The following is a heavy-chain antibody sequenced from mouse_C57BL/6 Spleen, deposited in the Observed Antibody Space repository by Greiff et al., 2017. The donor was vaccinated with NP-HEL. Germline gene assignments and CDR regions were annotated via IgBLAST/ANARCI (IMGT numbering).Heavy chain of an antibody. CDR1: GYAFSSYW. D-gene: IGHD2-4*01. V-gene: IGHV1-80*01. J-gene: IGHJ3*01. CDR3: ARGDYDDCLFAY. Sequence: QVQLQQSGAELVKPGASVKISCKASGYAFSSYWMNWVKQRPGTGLEWIGQIYPGDGDTKYNGKFKGKATLTADKSSSTAYMQLSSLTSEDSAVYFCARGDYDDCLFAYWGQGTLVTVSA. CDR2: IYPGDGDT.